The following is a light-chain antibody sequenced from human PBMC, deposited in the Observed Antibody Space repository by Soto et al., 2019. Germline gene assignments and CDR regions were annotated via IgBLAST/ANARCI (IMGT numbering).Light chain of an antibody. CDR2: GAS. CDR3: QQYASSPWT. J-gene: IGKJ1*01. Sequence: EIVLTQSPGTLSLTTGERATLSCRASQIFSSSYLAWYQQKPGQAPRLLIYGASSRATGIPDRFSGSGSGTDFTLTISRLEPEDFAVHYCQQYASSPWTFGQGTKVEIK. CDR1: QIFSSSY. V-gene: IGKV3-20*01.